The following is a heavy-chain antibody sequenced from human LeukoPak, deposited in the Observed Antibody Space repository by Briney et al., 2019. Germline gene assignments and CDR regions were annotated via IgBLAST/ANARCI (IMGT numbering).Heavy chain of an antibody. CDR1: GFTFSSYW. J-gene: IGHJ5*02. Sequence: GGSLRLSCAASGFTFSSYWMSWVRQAPGKRLEYVANIKQDGTDKYYVGSVKGRFTISRDNAKNSLYLQMSSLRAEDTAVYYCARDYLYDFWSGYYRHNWFDPWGQGTLVTVSS. D-gene: IGHD3-3*01. CDR3: ARDYLYDFWSGYYRHNWFDP. V-gene: IGHV3-7*03. CDR2: IKQDGTDK.